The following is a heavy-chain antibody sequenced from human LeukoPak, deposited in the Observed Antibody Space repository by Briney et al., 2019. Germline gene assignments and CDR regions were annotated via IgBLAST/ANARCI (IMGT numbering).Heavy chain of an antibody. V-gene: IGHV3-23*01. CDR1: GFTFSGFS. D-gene: IGHD3-9*01. CDR3: AKDSIPAGYNSLDY. J-gene: IGHJ4*02. CDR2: IYGNGGRT. Sequence: PGGSLRLSCEASGFTFSGFSMNWVRQAPGKGLEWVSSIYGNGGRTFYSDSVQGRFTISRDNSRNTLYLQMDSLRVEDTAIYYCAKDSIPAGYNSLDYWGQGTLVTVSS.